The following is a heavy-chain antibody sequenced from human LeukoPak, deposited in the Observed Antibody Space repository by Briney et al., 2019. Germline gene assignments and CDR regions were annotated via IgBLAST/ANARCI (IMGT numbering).Heavy chain of an antibody. Sequence: GASVKVSCKASGYTFTSYYMHWVRQAPGQGLEWMGIINPSGGSTSYAQKFQGRVTMTRDTSTSTVYMELSSLRSEDTAVYYCARDQASSTSCYLGCGMDVWGKGTTVTVSP. CDR3: ARDQASSTSCYLGCGMDV. CDR2: INPSGGST. J-gene: IGHJ6*04. V-gene: IGHV1-46*01. CDR1: GYTFTSYY. D-gene: IGHD2-2*01.